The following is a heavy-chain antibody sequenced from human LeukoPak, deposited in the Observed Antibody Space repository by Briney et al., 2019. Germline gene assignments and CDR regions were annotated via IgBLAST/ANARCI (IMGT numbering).Heavy chain of an antibody. V-gene: IGHV3-7*03. CDR1: GFTFSGVW. D-gene: IGHD6-6*01. CDR2: INSDGGEG. CDR3: ARSSYSSSSSV. J-gene: IGHJ3*01. Sequence: PGGSLIPSCAVSGFTFSGVWMSWSRQAPGKGVEWVASINSDGGEGYYAHFVKGRFTISRDNAKNSLYLKINSLRAEATAVYYWARSSYSSSSSVWGQGTMVTVSS.